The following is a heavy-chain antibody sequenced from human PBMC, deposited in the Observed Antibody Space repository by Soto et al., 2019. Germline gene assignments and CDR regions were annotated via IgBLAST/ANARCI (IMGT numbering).Heavy chain of an antibody. CDR2: IYYSGSI. CDR3: ARRLWELWVGYWFDP. J-gene: IGHJ5*02. D-gene: IGHD1-26*01. V-gene: IGHV4-39*01. CDR1: GGSISSSSYY. Sequence: LSLTCTVSGGSISSSSYYWGWIRQPPGKGLEWIGSIYYSGSIYYNPSLKSRVTISVDTSKNQFSLKLSSVTAADTAVYYCARRLWELWVGYWFDPWGQGTLVTVSS.